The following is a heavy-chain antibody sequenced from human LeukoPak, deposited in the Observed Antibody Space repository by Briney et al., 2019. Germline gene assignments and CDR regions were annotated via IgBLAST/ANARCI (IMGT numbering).Heavy chain of an antibody. J-gene: IGHJ4*02. V-gene: IGHV1-8*03. CDR1: GYTFTSYD. Sequence: GASVKVSCKASGYTFTSYDINWVRQATGQGLEWMGWMNPNSGNTGYAQKFQGRVTITRNTSISTAYMELSSLRSEDTAVYYCARDPRFSPFDNWGQGTLVTVSS. CDR3: ARDPRFSPFDN. CDR2: MNPNSGNT.